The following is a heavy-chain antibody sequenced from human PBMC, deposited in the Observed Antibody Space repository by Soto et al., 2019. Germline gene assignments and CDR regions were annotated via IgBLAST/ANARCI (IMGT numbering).Heavy chain of an antibody. Sequence: QVQLVQSGAEVKKPGASVKVSCKASGYTFTGYYMHWVRQAPGQGLEWMGWINPDSGGTNYAQKFQGRVTMTRDTSISTAYMELRRLTSDDTAVYYCASAYYDSSGYYYGGFDYWGQGTLVTVSS. CDR1: GYTFTGYY. V-gene: IGHV1-2*02. CDR2: INPDSGGT. CDR3: ASAYYDSSGYYYGGFDY. D-gene: IGHD3-22*01. J-gene: IGHJ4*02.